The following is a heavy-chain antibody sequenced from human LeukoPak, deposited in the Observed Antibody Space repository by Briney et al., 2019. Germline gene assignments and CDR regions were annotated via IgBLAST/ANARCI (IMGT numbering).Heavy chain of an antibody. V-gene: IGHV4-39*01. CDR2: IYYSGST. D-gene: IGHD1-26*01. CDR1: GGSISSSSYY. CDR3: ARGPSGSQMRYFDY. J-gene: IGHJ4*02. Sequence: SETLSLTCTVAGGSISSSSYYWGWIRQPPGKGLEWIGSIYYSGSTYYNPSLKSRVTISVDTSKNQFSLKLSSVTAADTAVYYCARGPSGSQMRYFDYWGQGTLVTVSS.